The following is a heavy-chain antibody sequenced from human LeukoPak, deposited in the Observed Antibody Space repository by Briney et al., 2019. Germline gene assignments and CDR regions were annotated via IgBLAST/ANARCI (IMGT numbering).Heavy chain of an antibody. Sequence: GASVKVSCKASGYTFTSYGISWVRQAPGQGLEWMGWISPYNGNTDYSQKLQGRVTMTTDTSTSTAYMELSSLRSEDTAVYYCALNYYDSSGYYLLDYWGQGTLVTVSS. D-gene: IGHD3-22*01. CDR1: GYTFTSYG. J-gene: IGHJ4*02. V-gene: IGHV1-18*01. CDR3: ALNYYDSSGYYLLDY. CDR2: ISPYNGNT.